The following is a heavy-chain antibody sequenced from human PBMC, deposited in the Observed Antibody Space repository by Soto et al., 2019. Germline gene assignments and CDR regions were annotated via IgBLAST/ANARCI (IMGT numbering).Heavy chain of an antibody. J-gene: IGHJ6*02. CDR3: ARGDYYSYDMDV. CDR2: IYFSGST. CDR1: GGSVSSGSYY. V-gene: IGHV4-61*01. Sequence: QVQLQESGPGLVKPSETLSLTCTVSGGSVSSGSYYWSWIRQPPGKGLEWIGYIYFSGSTSYNPSLKSRVTISVDTSKNQFSLMLTSVTAADTALYYCARGDYYSYDMDVWGQGITVTVSS.